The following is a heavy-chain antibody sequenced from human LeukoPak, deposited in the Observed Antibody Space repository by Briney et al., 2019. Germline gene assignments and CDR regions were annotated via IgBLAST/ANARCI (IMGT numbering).Heavy chain of an antibody. CDR1: GGSFSGYY. CDR2: INHSGST. CDR3: ARGNRGAYSSSWYYWFDL. V-gene: IGHV4-34*01. Sequence: PSETLSLTCAVYGGSFSGYYWSWIRQPPGKGLEWIGEINHSGSTNYNPSLKSRVTISVDTSKNQFSLKLSSVTAADTAVYYCARGNRGAYSSSWYYWFDLWGQGTLVTVSS. J-gene: IGHJ5*02. D-gene: IGHD6-13*01.